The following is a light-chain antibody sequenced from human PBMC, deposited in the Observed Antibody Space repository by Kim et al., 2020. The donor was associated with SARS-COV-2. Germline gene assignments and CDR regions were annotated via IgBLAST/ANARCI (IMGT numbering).Light chain of an antibody. CDR3: TSHGGYNYV. CDR1: SSDLGGYNY. Sequence: QSALTQPPSASGSPGQSVTISCSGTSSDLGGYNYVSWYQQHPGKAPKLIIYEVTKRPSGVPDRFSGSKSGNTASLTVSGLQAEDEADYYCTSHGGYNYVFGTGTKVTVL. J-gene: IGLJ1*01. V-gene: IGLV2-8*01. CDR2: EVT.